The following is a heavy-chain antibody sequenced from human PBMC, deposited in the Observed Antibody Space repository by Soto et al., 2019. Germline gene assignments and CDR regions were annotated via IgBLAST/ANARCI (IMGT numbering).Heavy chain of an antibody. J-gene: IGHJ5*02. D-gene: IGHD2-15*01. Sequence: ASVKVSCKASGYTFTSYGISWVRQAPGQGLEWMGWISAYNGNTNYAQKLQGRVTMTTDTSTSTAYMELRSLRSDDTAVYYCAGDPGSSLYCSGGSCYLGGWFDPWGQGTLVTVSS. CDR3: AGDPGSSLYCSGGSCYLGGWFDP. CDR2: ISAYNGNT. V-gene: IGHV1-18*01. CDR1: GYTFTSYG.